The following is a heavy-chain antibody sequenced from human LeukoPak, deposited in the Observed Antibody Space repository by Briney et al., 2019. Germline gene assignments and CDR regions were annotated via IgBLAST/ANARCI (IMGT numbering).Heavy chain of an antibody. J-gene: IGHJ3*02. CDR1: GFTFSGSA. D-gene: IGHD3-22*01. CDR3: TIHDYYDSSGYLTPSDAFDI. Sequence: PGGSLRLSCAASGFTFSGSAMHWVRQASGKGLEWVGRIRSKANSYARAYAASVKGGFTISRDDSKNTAYLQMNSLKTEDTAVYYCTIHDYYDSSGYLTPSDAFDIWGQGTMVTVSS. CDR2: IRSKANSYAR. V-gene: IGHV3-73*01.